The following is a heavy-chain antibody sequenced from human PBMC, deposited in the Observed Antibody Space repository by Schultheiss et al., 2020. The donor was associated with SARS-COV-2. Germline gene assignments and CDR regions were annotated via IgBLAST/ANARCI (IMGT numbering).Heavy chain of an antibody. CDR3: ASGAWTRRAVWFDP. Sequence: SETLSLTCAVYGGSFSGYYWNWIRQPPGKGLEWIGEINHSGSTNYNPSLKSRVTISVDTSKNQFSLKLNSVTAADTAVYYCASGAWTRRAVWFDPWGQGTLVTV. CDR1: GGSFSGYY. CDR2: INHSGST. J-gene: IGHJ5*02. V-gene: IGHV4-34*01. D-gene: IGHD1-1*01.